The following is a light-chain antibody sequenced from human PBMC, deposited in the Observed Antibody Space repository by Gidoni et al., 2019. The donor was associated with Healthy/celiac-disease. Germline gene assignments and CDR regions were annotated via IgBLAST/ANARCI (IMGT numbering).Light chain of an antibody. Sequence: DIQMTQSPSSLSASVGDRVTITCRASQSIRSSLNWYQQKPGKAPKLLIYAASSLQSGVPSRFSGSGSWTDFTLTISSLQPEDFATYYCQQSYSTLTFGPGTKVDI. J-gene: IGKJ3*01. CDR3: QQSYSTLT. CDR1: QSIRSS. CDR2: AAS. V-gene: IGKV1-39*01.